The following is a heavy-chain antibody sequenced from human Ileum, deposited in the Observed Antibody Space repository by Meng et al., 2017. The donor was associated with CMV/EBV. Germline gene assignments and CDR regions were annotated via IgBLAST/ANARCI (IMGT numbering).Heavy chain of an antibody. CDR3: ARERYQLRNWFDP. D-gene: IGHD2-2*01. CDR2: IYYSGST. CDR1: GGSIRSSSSY. Sequence: GCGGSIRSSSSYWGWVRQHPGKGLEWIGSIYYSGSTYYNPSLKSRVTISLDTSKNQFSLKLSSVTAADTAVYYCARERYQLRNWFDPWGQGTLDTVSS. V-gene: IGHV4-39*07. J-gene: IGHJ5*02.